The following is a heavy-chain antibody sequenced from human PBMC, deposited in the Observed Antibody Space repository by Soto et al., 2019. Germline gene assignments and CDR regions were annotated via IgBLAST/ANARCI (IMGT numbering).Heavy chain of an antibody. V-gene: IGHV4-59*11. J-gene: IGHJ5*02. CDR1: GGYLSSHY. D-gene: IGHD5-12*01. CDR3: ARGPPATTYPALFFWFDP. CDR2: IYYSGST. Sequence: SLPSTVSGGYLSSHYWSWILQPPGKGLEWIGYIYYSGSTTYNPSLKSRVTISVAPSKHQFSLKLSSVTAADTAVYSCARGPPATTYPALFFWFDPWGQGTLVTVSS.